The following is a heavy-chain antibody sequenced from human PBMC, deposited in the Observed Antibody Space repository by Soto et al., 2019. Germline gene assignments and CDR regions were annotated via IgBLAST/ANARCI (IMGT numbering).Heavy chain of an antibody. V-gene: IGHV3-9*01. CDR3: AKDKAGGSGSYLSC. CDR2: ISWNSGSI. CDR1: GFTFDDYA. D-gene: IGHD3-10*01. Sequence: GGSLRLSCAASGFTFDDYAMHWVRQAPGKGLEWVSGISWNSGSIGYADSVKGRFTISRDNAKNSLYLQMNSLRAEDTALYYCAKDKAGGSGSYLSCWGQGTLVTVSS. J-gene: IGHJ4*02.